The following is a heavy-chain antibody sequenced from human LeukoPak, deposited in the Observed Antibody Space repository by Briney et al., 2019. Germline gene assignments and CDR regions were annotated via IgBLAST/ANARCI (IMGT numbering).Heavy chain of an antibody. V-gene: IGHV3-7*01. D-gene: IGHD5-18*01. CDR3: ARGIQSFDY. J-gene: IGHJ4*02. CDR1: GFNFSTYW. Sequence: GGSLRLSCAASGFNFSTYWMSWVRQAPGKGLEWVANIKEDGSEKYYVDSVKGRFTISRDNAKNSLYLQMNSLRAEDTAVYYCARGIQSFDYWGQGTLVTVSS. CDR2: IKEDGSEK.